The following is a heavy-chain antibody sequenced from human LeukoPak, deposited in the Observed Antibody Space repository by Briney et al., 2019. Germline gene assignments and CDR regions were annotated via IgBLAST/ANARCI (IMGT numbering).Heavy chain of an antibody. CDR1: GYTFTSYG. V-gene: IGHV1-18*04. D-gene: IGHD3-10*01. Sequence: GASVKVSCKASGYTFTSYGISWVRQAPGQGLEWMGWISAYNGNTNYAQELQGRVTMTTDTSTTTAYVELRSLRSDDTAVYYCARPRGWFGEFDYWGQGTLVTVSS. CDR2: ISAYNGNT. CDR3: ARPRGWFGEFDY. J-gene: IGHJ4*02.